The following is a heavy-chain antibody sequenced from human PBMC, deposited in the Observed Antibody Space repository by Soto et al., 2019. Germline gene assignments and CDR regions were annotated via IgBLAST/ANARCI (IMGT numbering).Heavy chain of an antibody. CDR2: TYYRSKWYN. Sequence: KQSQTLSLTCAISGDSVSSNSAAWNWIRQSPSRGLEWLGRTYYRSKWYNDYAVSVKSRITINPDTSKNQFSLQLNSVTPEDTAVYYCAREYRSDSSSPSAFDIWGQGTMVTVSS. CDR1: GDSVSSNSAA. D-gene: IGHD6-6*01. CDR3: AREYRSDSSSPSAFDI. V-gene: IGHV6-1*01. J-gene: IGHJ3*02.